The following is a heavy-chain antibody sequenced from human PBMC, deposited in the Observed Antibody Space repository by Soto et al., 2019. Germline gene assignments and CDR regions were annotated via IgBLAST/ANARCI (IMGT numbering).Heavy chain of an antibody. CDR3: AEEQNYGVNDY. CDR1: GFAVSNNY. V-gene: IGHV3-53*01. J-gene: IGHJ4*02. D-gene: IGHD4-17*01. CDR2: IYSGGST. Sequence: GGSLRLSCAVSGFAVSNNYMSWVRQAPGKGLEWVSVIYSGGSTYYADSVKGRFTIYRDNSKNTLYLQMNSLRAEDTAVYYCAEEQNYGVNDYWGQGTLVTVSS.